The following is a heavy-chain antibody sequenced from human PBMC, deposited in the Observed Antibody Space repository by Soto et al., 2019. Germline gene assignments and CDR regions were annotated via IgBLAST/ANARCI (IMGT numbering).Heavy chain of an antibody. D-gene: IGHD6-6*01. CDR1: GGSIRNYY. CDR3: ARDHPPRRYSSSPGVWFDP. CDR2: IYYTGNT. V-gene: IGHV4-59*01. Sequence: QVQLQESGPGLVKPSETLSLTCTVSGGSIRNYYWSWIRQPPVKGLEWIGYIYYTGNTNYNPSLTRRVTISIDTSKNQYSLKLPCVTAADTAVYYCARDHPPRRYSSSPGVWFDPRGQGTLVTVSS. J-gene: IGHJ5*02.